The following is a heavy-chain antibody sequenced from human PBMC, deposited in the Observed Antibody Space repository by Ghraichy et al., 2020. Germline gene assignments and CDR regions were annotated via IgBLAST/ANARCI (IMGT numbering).Heavy chain of an antibody. V-gene: IGHV3-7*01. CDR2: IQEDGSDK. CDR3: ARDIRAAGGNRY. CDR1: GFTFSAYW. Sequence: GGSLRLSCAASGFTFSAYWMSWIRQAPGKGLEWVANIQEDGSDKYYVDSVRGRFTISRDNAKNSLYLQMNSLSAEDTALYYCARDIRAAGGNRYWGQGALVTVSS. J-gene: IGHJ4*02. D-gene: IGHD1-14*01.